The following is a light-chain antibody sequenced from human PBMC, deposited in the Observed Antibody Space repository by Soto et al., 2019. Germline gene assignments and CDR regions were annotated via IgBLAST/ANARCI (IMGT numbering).Light chain of an antibody. CDR2: EVS. Sequence: QSALTQPASVSGSPGQSITISCTGTSSDVGSYNLVSWYQQHPGKAPKFMIYEVSKRPSGVSNRFSGSKSGNTASLTISGLQAEDEADYYCCSYAGSSTLVFGGGTQLTVL. CDR3: CSYAGSSTLV. CDR1: SSDVGSYNL. V-gene: IGLV2-23*02. J-gene: IGLJ2*01.